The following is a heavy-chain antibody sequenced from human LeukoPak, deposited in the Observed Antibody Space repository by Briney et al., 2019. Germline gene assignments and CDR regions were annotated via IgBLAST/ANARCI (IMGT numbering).Heavy chain of an antibody. CDR2: SRNKDNSHTR. V-gene: IGHV3-72*01. Sequence: GGSLRLSCAASGLIFSDHYMDWVRQAPGKGLEWVGHSRNKDNSHTRNYAASVKGRFTISRDDSKNSLYLHIKSLRAEDTAVYPCAADNPHVYLGQRTLVIV. D-gene: IGHD1-14*01. J-gene: IGHJ4*02. CDR1: GLIFSDHY. CDR3: AADNPHVY.